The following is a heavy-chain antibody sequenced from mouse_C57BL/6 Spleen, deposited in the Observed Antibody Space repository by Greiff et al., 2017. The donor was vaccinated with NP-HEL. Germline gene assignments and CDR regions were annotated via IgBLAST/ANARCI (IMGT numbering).Heavy chain of an antibody. CDR3: ARTAYYDYPVD. D-gene: IGHD2-4*01. CDR2: INPSNGGN. Sequence: QVQLQQPGTELVKPGASVKLSCKASGYTFTSYWMHWVKQRPGQGLEWIGNINPSNGGNNYNEKFKSKATLTVGKSTCTAYMQLSSLTSEDSAVYYCARTAYYDYPVDWGQGTLVTVSA. J-gene: IGHJ3*01. V-gene: IGHV1-53*01. CDR1: GYTFTSYW.